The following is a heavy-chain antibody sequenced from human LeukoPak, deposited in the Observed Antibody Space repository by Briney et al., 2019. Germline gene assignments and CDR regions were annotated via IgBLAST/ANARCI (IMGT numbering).Heavy chain of an antibody. CDR3: ARDTGGYDWRFDY. Sequence: ASVKVSCKASGYTFTDYYMHWVRQAPGRGLEWVGLINPSGSRTICAQKFQGRVTITADESTSTAYMELSSLRSEDTAVYYCARDTGGYDWRFDYWGQGTLVTVSS. CDR1: GYTFTDYY. V-gene: IGHV1-46*01. D-gene: IGHD5-12*01. CDR2: INPSGSRT. J-gene: IGHJ4*02.